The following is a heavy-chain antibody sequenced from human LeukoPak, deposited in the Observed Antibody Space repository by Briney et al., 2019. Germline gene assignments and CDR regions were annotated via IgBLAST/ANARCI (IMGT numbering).Heavy chain of an antibody. CDR2: IIPIFGTA. Sequence: SVKVPCKASGGTFSSYAISWVRQAPGQGLEWMGGIIPIFGTANYAQKFQGRVTVTADESTSTAYMELSSLRSEDTAVYYCARAPYYYDSSGYPKYYFDYWGQGTLVTVSS. D-gene: IGHD3-22*01. CDR3: ARAPYYYDSSGYPKYYFDY. J-gene: IGHJ4*02. V-gene: IGHV1-69*01. CDR1: GGTFSSYA.